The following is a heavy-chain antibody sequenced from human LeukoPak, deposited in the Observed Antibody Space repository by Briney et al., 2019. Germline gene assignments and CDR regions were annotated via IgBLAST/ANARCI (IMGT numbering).Heavy chain of an antibody. CDR3: ATDCSSTSCYGF. J-gene: IGHJ4*02. D-gene: IGHD2-2*01. V-gene: IGHV1-69*06. Sequence: SVKVSSMASGGTFSSYAISWVRQAPGQGLEWMGGIIPIFGTANYAQKFRGRVTITADKSTSTAYMELSSLRSEDTAVYYCATDCSSTSCYGFWGQGPLVTVSA. CDR2: IIPIFGTA. CDR1: GGTFSSYA.